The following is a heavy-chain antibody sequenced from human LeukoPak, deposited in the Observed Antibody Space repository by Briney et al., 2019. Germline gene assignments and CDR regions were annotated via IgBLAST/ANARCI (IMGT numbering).Heavy chain of an antibody. CDR1: GFTFSDYY. Sequence: PGRSLRLSCAASGFTFSDYYMSWIRQAPGKGLEWDSYISSSSSYTNYADSVKGRFTISRDNAKNSLYLQMNSLRAEDTAIYYCARTQCPGASCYSDAFDIWGQATMVTVSS. CDR3: ARTQCPGASCYSDAFDI. V-gene: IGHV3-11*03. CDR2: ISSSSSYT. J-gene: IGHJ3*02. D-gene: IGHD2-15*01.